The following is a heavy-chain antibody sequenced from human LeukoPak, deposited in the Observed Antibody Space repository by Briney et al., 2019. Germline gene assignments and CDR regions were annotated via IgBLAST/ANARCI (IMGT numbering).Heavy chain of an antibody. D-gene: IGHD1-20*01. V-gene: IGHV3-48*02. J-gene: IGHJ4*02. CDR1: GFTFSTYS. Sequence: GGSLRLSCAASGFTFSTYSMNWVRQAPGKGLEWISYISSSSSTIYYADSVKGRFTISRDNAKNSLYLQMNSLRDEDTAVYYCAREFRITGTTVDDYWGQGTLVTVSS. CDR3: AREFRITGTTVDDY. CDR2: ISSSSSTI.